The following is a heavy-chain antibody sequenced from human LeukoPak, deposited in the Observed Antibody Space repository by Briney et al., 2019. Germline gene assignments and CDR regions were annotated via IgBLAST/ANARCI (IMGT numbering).Heavy chain of an antibody. CDR1: GLRFSSYA. D-gene: IGHD6-13*01. J-gene: IGHJ4*02. V-gene: IGHV3-23*01. Sequence: GGSLRLSCVASGLRFSSYAMSWVRQAPGKGLEWVSAISGSGGSTYYADSVKGRFTISRDNSKNTLYLQMNSLRAEDTAVYYCAKLQKQLVLFDYWGQGTLVTVSS. CDR3: AKLQKQLVLFDY. CDR2: ISGSGGST.